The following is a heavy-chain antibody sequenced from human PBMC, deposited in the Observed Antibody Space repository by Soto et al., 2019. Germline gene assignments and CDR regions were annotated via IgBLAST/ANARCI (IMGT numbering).Heavy chain of an antibody. CDR3: ARETTFSIFGVVIGFDP. Sequence: QVHLVQSGAEVKKPGASVKVSCRASGYTFNKYGIHWVRQAPGQSLEWLGWIDGDNDNTRYSEKVQGRVTITSDASASTVYMELRGLKSEDTAVYYCARETTFSIFGVVIGFDPWGQGTLVTVSS. D-gene: IGHD3-3*01. CDR2: IDGDNDNT. CDR1: GYTFNKYG. J-gene: IGHJ5*02. V-gene: IGHV1-3*01.